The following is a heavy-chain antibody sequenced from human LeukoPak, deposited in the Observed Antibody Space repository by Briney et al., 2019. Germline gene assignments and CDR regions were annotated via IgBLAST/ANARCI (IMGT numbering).Heavy chain of an antibody. Sequence: GGSLRLSCAASGFTFDDYGVSWVRQAPGKGLEWVSGINWNGGSTGYADSVKGRFTISRDNARNSLYLQMNSLRAEDTALYYCARNHLEPGFFDYWGQGTLVTVSS. CDR3: ARNHLEPGFFDY. V-gene: IGHV3-20*04. J-gene: IGHJ4*02. D-gene: IGHD1-1*01. CDR1: GFTFDDYG. CDR2: INWNGGST.